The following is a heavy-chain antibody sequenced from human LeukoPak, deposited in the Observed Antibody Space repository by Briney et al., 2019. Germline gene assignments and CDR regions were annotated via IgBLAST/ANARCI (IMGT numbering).Heavy chain of an antibody. CDR2: INPSGGST. D-gene: IGHD6-13*01. J-gene: IGHJ4*02. CDR1: GYTFTSYY. CDR3: ARDLRRVAAAGDYFDY. Sequence: ASVKVSCKASGYTFTSYYMHWVRQAPGQGLEWMGIINPSGGSTSYAQKFQGRVTMTRDMSTSTVYMELSSLRSEDTAVYYCARDLRRVAAAGDYFDYWGQGTLVTVSS. V-gene: IGHV1-46*01.